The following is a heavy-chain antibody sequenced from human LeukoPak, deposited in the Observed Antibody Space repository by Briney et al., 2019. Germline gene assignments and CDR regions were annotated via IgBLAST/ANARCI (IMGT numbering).Heavy chain of an antibody. CDR2: IYTSGST. J-gene: IGHJ6*03. Sequence: SETLSLTCTVSGGSISSYYSSWVRQPAGKGLEWIGRIYTSGSTNYNPSLKSRVTMSVDTSKNQFSLKLSSVTAADTAVYYCACSTPKAPYSSSTSCKNYYNYYYIDVWGKGTTVTVSS. D-gene: IGHD2-2*01. V-gene: IGHV4-4*07. CDR1: GGSISSYY. CDR3: ACSTPKAPYSSSTSCKNYYNYYYIDV.